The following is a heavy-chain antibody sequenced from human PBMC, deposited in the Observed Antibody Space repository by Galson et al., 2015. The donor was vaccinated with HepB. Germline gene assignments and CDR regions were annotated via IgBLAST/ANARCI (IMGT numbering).Heavy chain of an antibody. Sequence: SVKVSCKASGYTFTIYGISWVRQAPGQGLEWMGWINAYNGNTNHAQKLQGRVTMTTDTSTSTAYMELTSLRSDDTAVYYCARDSAMIRGPITYYYYGMDVWGHGTTFTVSS. CDR2: INAYNGNT. J-gene: IGHJ6*02. CDR1: GYTFTIYG. D-gene: IGHD3-10*01. V-gene: IGHV1-18*04. CDR3: ARDSAMIRGPITYYYYGMDV.